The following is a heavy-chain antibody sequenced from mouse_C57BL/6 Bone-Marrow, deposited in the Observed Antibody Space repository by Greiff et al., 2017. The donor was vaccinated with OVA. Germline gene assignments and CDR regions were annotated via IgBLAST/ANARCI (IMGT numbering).Heavy chain of an antibody. J-gene: IGHJ3*01. Sequence: EVMLVESGGDLVKPGGSLKLSCAASGFTFSSYGMSWVRQTPDKRLEWVATISSGGSYTYYPDSVKGRFTISRDNAKNTLYLQMSSLKSEDTDMYYCARRGYYGSPFAYWGQGTLVTVSA. D-gene: IGHD1-1*01. CDR2: ISSGGSYT. CDR3: ARRGYYGSPFAY. V-gene: IGHV5-6*02. CDR1: GFTFSSYG.